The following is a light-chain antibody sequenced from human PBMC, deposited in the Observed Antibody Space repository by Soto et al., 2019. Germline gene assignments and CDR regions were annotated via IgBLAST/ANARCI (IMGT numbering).Light chain of an antibody. Sequence: EIVLTQSPGTLSLSPGERATLSCRASQSVSSSYLAWYQQKPGQAPRLLIYGASSRATGIPDRFSGSGSGXXXTLTISRLEPEDFAVYYCQQYGSSPITFGQGTRLEIK. V-gene: IGKV3-20*01. CDR1: QSVSSSY. CDR2: GAS. CDR3: QQYGSSPIT. J-gene: IGKJ5*01.